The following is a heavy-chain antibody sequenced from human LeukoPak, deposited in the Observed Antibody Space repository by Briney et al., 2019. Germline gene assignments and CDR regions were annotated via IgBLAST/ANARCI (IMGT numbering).Heavy chain of an antibody. CDR2: ISGSGDNT. V-gene: IGHV3-23*01. CDR3: AKPLTVIDDAFDI. J-gene: IGHJ3*02. CDR1: GFTFSTYA. D-gene: IGHD2-21*01. Sequence: GGSLRLSCEASGFTFSTYAMSWVRQAPGKGLEWVSGISGSGDNTNYADSVKGRFTISRDNSKNTLSLQMSSLRAEDTAVYYCAKPLTVIDDAFDIWGQGTMVTVSS.